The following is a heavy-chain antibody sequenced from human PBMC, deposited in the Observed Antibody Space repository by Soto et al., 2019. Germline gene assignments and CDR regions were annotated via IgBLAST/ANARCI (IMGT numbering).Heavy chain of an antibody. V-gene: IGHV3-23*01. J-gene: IGHJ4*02. D-gene: IGHD4-17*01. CDR3: AKEGGPQGYGDYAGEEGFDY. CDR2: ISGSGGST. CDR1: GFTFSSYA. Sequence: EVQLLESGGGLVQPGGSLRLSCAASGFTFSSYAMSWVRQAPGKGLEWVSAISGSGGSTYYADSVKGRFTISRDKSKNTRYLQMNSLRAEDTAVYYWAKEGGPQGYGDYAGEEGFDYWGQGTLVTVSS.